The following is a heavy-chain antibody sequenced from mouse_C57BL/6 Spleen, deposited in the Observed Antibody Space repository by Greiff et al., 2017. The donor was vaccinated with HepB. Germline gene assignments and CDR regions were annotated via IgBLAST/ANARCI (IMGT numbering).Heavy chain of an antibody. CDR2: ISSGSSTI. D-gene: IGHD1-1*01. Sequence: EVQLQESGGGLVKPGGSLKLSCAASGFTFSDYGMHWVRQAPEKGLEWVAYISSGSSTIYYADTVKGRFTISRDNAKNTLFLQMTSLRSEDTAMYYCARGYYYGSSYGNYFDYWGQGTTLTVSS. CDR3: ARGYYYGSSYGNYFDY. CDR1: GFTFSDYG. V-gene: IGHV5-17*01. J-gene: IGHJ2*01.